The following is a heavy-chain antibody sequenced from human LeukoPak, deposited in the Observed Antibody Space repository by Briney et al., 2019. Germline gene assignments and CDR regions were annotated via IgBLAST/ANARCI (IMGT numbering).Heavy chain of an antibody. CDR2: ISSSSSYI. V-gene: IGHV3-21*01. Sequence: GGSPRLSCAASGFTFSSYSMNWVRQAPGKGLEWVSSISSSSSYIYYADSVKGRFTISRDNAKNSLYLQMNSLRAEDTAVYYCARQYCSGGSCYSLFTYYYYMDVWGKGTTVTVSS. D-gene: IGHD2-15*01. J-gene: IGHJ6*03. CDR1: GFTFSSYS. CDR3: ARQYCSGGSCYSLFTYYYYMDV.